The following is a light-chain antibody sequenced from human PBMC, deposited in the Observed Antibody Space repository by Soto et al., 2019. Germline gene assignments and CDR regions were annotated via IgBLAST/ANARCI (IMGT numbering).Light chain of an antibody. CDR2: GVT. J-gene: IGLJ1*01. CDR1: SSDIGFYNY. CDR3: SSYSTSFFYV. Sequence: QSVLTQPASVSGSPGQSITISCTGTSSDIGFYNYVSWYQQYPGKAPNLLIYGVTNRPSGVSYRFSGSKSGSTASLTISGLRDEDEADYYCSSYSTSFFYVFGTGTKVTAL. V-gene: IGLV2-14*03.